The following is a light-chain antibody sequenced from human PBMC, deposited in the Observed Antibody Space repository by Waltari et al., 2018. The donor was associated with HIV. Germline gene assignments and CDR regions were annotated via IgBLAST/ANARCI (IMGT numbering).Light chain of an antibody. J-gene: IGLJ2*01. CDR2: EID. CDR1: STDSRFYQH. V-gene: IGLV2-14*03. CDR3: ASNRLDSTLV. Sequence: QSALTQPASVSGFPGQTINISCTGISTDSRFYQHVSWYQQHPGSVPRLIIYEIDSRPSGTPDHFSWSRSGDSASLTISGLQSGDEAHYFCASNRLDSTLVFGGGTKLTIL.